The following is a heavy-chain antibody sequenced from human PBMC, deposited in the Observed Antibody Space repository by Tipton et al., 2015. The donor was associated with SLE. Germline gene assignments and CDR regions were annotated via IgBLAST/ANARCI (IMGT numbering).Heavy chain of an antibody. CDR1: GGSISPYY. J-gene: IGHJ4*02. D-gene: IGHD2-21*02. CDR3: AREGDWAGEVDY. V-gene: IGHV4-59*01. Sequence: TLSLTCTVSGGSISPYYWSWVRQPPGKGLEWIGYVYYSGSTNYNPSLKSRVTISVDTSKNQFSLKLSSATAADTAVYYCAREGDWAGEVDYWGQGTPVTVSS. CDR2: VYYSGST.